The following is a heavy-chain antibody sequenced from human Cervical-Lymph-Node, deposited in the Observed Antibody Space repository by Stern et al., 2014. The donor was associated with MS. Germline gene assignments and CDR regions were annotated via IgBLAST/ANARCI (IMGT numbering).Heavy chain of an antibody. J-gene: IGHJ4*02. D-gene: IGHD4-23*01. CDR3: ARHSVGVKDFDS. CDR1: GGSTRTFS. V-gene: IGHV4-59*01. Sequence: QVQLQESGPGLVKPSETLSLTCTVSGGSTRTFSWSWIRQPPGRGLEWIGCVYYNGTTTHNPSLKSRVTMSVDTSKSQLSLRLHSVTAADTAVYYCARHSVGVKDFDSWGQGTLVTVSS. CDR2: VYYNGTT.